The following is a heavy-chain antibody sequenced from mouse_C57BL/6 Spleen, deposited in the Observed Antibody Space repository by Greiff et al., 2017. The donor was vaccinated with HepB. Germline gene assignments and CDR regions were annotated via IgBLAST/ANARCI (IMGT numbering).Heavy chain of an antibody. CDR3: ARSDYYGSSPYYFDY. V-gene: IGHV1-75*01. D-gene: IGHD1-1*01. J-gene: IGHJ2*01. CDR2: IFPGSGST. Sequence: VKLQESGPELVKPGASVKISCKASGYTFTDYYINWVKQRPGQGLEWIGWIFPGSGSTYYNEKFKGKATLTVDKSSSTAYMLLSSLTSEDSAVYFCARSDYYGSSPYYFDYWGQGTTLTVSS. CDR1: GYTFTDYY.